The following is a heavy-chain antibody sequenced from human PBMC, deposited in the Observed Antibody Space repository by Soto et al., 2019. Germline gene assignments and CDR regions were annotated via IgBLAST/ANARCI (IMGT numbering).Heavy chain of an antibody. Sequence: SETLSLTCAVYGGSFSGYYWSWIRQPPGKGLEWIGEINHSGSTNYNPSLKSRVTISVDTSKNQFSLKLSSVTAADTAVYYCASVMPKYYYGMGVWGQGTTVTVCS. CDR3: ASVMPKYYYGMGV. V-gene: IGHV4-34*01. D-gene: IGHD2-2*01. CDR1: GGSFSGYY. CDR2: INHSGST. J-gene: IGHJ6*02.